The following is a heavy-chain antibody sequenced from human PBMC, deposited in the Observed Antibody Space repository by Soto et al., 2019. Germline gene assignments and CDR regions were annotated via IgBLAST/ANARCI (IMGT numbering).Heavy chain of an antibody. CDR2: ISAYNGNT. CDR3: ARARSSSWYTTEFDY. V-gene: IGHV1-18*04. J-gene: IGHJ4*02. CDR1: GYTFTSYG. Sequence: GASVKVSCKASGYTFTSYGISWVRQAPGQGLEWMGWISAYNGNTNYAQKLQGRVTMTTDTSTSTAYMELRSLRSDDTAVYYCARARSSSWYTTEFDYWGQGTLVTVAS. D-gene: IGHD6-13*01.